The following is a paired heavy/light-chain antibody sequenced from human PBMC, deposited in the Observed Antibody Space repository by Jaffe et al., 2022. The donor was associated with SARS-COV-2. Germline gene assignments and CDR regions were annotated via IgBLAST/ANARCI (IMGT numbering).Light chain of an antibody. V-gene: IGKV2-30*01. Sequence: DVVMTQSPLSLPVTLGQPASISCRSSQSLVYSDGNTYLNWFQQRPGQSPRRLIYKVSNRDSGVPDRFSGSGSGTDFTLKISRVEAEDVGVYYCMQGTHWPYTFGQGTKLEIK. J-gene: IGKJ2*01. CDR1: QSLVYSDGNTY. CDR3: MQGTHWPYT. CDR2: KVS.
Heavy chain of an antibody. CDR3: ARDQPTWSATIRDYYYYGMDV. J-gene: IGHJ6*02. CDR2: ISSSSSTI. CDR1: GFTFSSYS. Sequence: EVQLVESGGGLVQPGGSLRLSCAASGFTFSSYSMNWVRQAPGKGLEWVSYISSSSSTIYYADSVKGRFTISRDNAKNSLYLQMNSLRDEDTAVYYCARDQPTWSATIRDYYYYGMDVWGQGTTVTVSS. V-gene: IGHV3-48*02. D-gene: IGHD5-12*01.